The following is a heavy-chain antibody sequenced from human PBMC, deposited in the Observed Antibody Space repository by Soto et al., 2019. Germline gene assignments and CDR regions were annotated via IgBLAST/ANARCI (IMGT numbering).Heavy chain of an antibody. CDR3: ASPYDSSTMLDY. V-gene: IGHV1-69*13. Sequence: SVKVSCKASGGTFSSYAISWVRQAPGQGLEWMGGIIPIFGTANYAQKFQGRVTITADESTSTAYMELSSLRSEDTAVYYCASPYDSSTMLDYWGQGTLATVSS. J-gene: IGHJ4*02. CDR1: GGTFSSYA. CDR2: IIPIFGTA. D-gene: IGHD3-22*01.